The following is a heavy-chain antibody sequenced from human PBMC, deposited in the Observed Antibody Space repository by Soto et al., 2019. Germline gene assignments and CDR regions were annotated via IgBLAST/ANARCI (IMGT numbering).Heavy chain of an antibody. V-gene: IGHV3-49*05. CDR1: GFTFRDYD. D-gene: IGHD3-16*01. CDR2: IRSQAFDGTT. J-gene: IGHJ4*02. Sequence: EVQLVESGGGLVKPGRSLRLSCTTSGFTFRDYDISWFRQAPGQGLEWVGFIRSQAFDGTTEYAASVKGRFTLTRDNSKNIAYLQVSSLKTEDTAVYYCARDPLGRDYAYYWGQGTQVTVSS. CDR3: ARDPLGRDYAYY.